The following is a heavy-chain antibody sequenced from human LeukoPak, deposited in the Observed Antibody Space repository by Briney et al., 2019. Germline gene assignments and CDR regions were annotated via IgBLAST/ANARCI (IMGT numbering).Heavy chain of an antibody. V-gene: IGHV4-34*01. CDR3: ASVRRGFGESSKYYSYYYMDV. Sequence: PSETLSLTCAVYGGSFSGYYWSWIRQPPGKGLEWIGEINHSGSTNYNPSLKSRVTISVDTSKNQFSLRLSAVTAADTAVYYCASVRRGFGESSKYYSYYYMDVWGNGTTVTISS. CDR1: GGSFSGYY. J-gene: IGHJ6*03. CDR2: INHSGST. D-gene: IGHD3-10*01.